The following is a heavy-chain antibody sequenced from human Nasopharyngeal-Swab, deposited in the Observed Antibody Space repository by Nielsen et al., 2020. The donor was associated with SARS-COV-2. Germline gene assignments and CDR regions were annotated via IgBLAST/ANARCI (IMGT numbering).Heavy chain of an antibody. D-gene: IGHD3-22*01. V-gene: IGHV3-7*03. Sequence: GESLKISCAASGFTFSSYSMNWVRQAPGKGLEWVANIKQDGTLKSYVDSVKGRFIISRDNAKNSLDLQMNSLRVEDTAVYYCARAPKRGSSGYQVVYWGQGTLVTVSS. CDR3: ARAPKRGSSGYQVVY. CDR1: GFTFSSYS. J-gene: IGHJ4*02. CDR2: IKQDGTLK.